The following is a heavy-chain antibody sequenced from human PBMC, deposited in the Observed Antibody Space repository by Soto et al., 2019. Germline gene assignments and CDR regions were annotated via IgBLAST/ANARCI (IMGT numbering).Heavy chain of an antibody. Sequence: QVQLVQSGAEVKKPGASVKVSCKASGYTFTSYGINWVRQAPGQGLEWMGWVSGFNRDTNYAQKVQGRVTITTDTPTNTDYMELRSLRADDTAVYSCARAARAYGDWDNWGQGPLVTVSS. D-gene: IGHD4-17*01. CDR1: GYTFTSYG. CDR3: ARAARAYGDWDN. J-gene: IGHJ4*02. CDR2: VSGFNRDT. V-gene: IGHV1-18*01.